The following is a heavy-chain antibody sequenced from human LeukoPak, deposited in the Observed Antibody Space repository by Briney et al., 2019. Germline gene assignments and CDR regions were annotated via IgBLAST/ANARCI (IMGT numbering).Heavy chain of an antibody. Sequence: GASVKXSCKASGYIFSAYGITXXXXXPGQGLEXXXXXXXXXXXTNYAQKTQXRFIMTXXXSTSTAYMELRSLISDDTAIYYCAXXXXWHCIDSGCDXEVYNWLDPWGQGTLLTVSS. D-gene: IGHD5-12*01. CDR2: XXXXXXXT. CDR3: AXXXXWHCIDSGCDXEVYNWLDP. J-gene: IGHJ5*02. CDR1: GYIFSAYG. V-gene: IGHV1-18*01.